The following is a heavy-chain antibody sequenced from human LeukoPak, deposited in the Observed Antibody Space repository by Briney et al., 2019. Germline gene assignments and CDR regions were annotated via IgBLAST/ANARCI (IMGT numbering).Heavy chain of an antibody. D-gene: IGHD3-16*01. Sequence: PGGSLRLSCAASGFTFYSYAMTWVRQVPGKGLEWVSTISGSGGSTYYADSVKGRFTISRDNSKNTLYLQMNSLRAEDTAVYYCAKDNSRGEPHFDYWGQGTLVTVSS. CDR3: AKDNSRGEPHFDY. V-gene: IGHV3-23*01. CDR1: GFTFYSYA. J-gene: IGHJ4*02. CDR2: ISGSGGST.